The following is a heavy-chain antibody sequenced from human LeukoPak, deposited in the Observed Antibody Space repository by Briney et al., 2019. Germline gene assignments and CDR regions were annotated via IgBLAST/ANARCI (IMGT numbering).Heavy chain of an antibody. CDR1: GFPFNSFW. CDR2: MNEYSTTI. Sequence: GGSLRLSCAASGFPFNSFWMHWVRQAPGKGLVWVSDMNEYSTTIRYADSVKGRFTISRDNAKSILYLQMNNLRAEDTAVYYCAAGVWGSIDYWGQGTLVTVSS. J-gene: IGHJ4*02. V-gene: IGHV3-74*01. CDR3: AAGVWGSIDY. D-gene: IGHD3-16*01.